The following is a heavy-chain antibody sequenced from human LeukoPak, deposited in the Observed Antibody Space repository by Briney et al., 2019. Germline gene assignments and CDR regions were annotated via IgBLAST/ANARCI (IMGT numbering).Heavy chain of an antibody. J-gene: IGHJ4*02. V-gene: IGHV4-34*01. CDR1: GGSFSGYY. CDR2: INHSGST. Sequence: SETLSLTCAVYGGSFSGYYWSWIRQPPGKGLEWIGEINHSGSTNYNPSLKSRVTISVDTSKNQFSLKLSSVTAADTAVYYCASIVGATGNPFDYWGQGTLVTVSS. D-gene: IGHD1-26*01. CDR3: ASIVGATGNPFDY.